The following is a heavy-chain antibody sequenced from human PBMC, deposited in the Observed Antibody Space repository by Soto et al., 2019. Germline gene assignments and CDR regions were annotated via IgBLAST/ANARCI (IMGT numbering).Heavy chain of an antibody. V-gene: IGHV3-33*01. CDR2: MWNDGSSR. CDR3: ARPDIVAAIGGALDC. D-gene: IGHD5-12*01. CDR1: GFTFSNYG. J-gene: IGHJ4*02. Sequence: QVQLVESGGGVVQPGRSLRLSCEASGFTFSNYGMHWVRQAPGKGLEWVAVMWNDGSSRYYADSVKGRFTISRDNSKNTLFLQMNNLRAEDTAVYYCARPDIVAAIGGALDCWGQGTLVTVSS.